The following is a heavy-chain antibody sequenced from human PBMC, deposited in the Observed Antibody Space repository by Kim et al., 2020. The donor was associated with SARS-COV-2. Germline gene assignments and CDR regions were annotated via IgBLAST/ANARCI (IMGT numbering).Heavy chain of an antibody. J-gene: IGHJ3*02. V-gene: IGHV1-69*13. Sequence: SVKVSCKASGGTFSSYAISWVRQAPGQGLEWMGGIIPIFGTANYAQKFQGRVTITADESTSTAYMELSSLRSEDTAVYYCAREVRGTDPRDAFDIWGQGTMVTVSS. D-gene: IGHD1-7*01. CDR3: AREVRGTDPRDAFDI. CDR2: IIPIFGTA. CDR1: GGTFSSYA.